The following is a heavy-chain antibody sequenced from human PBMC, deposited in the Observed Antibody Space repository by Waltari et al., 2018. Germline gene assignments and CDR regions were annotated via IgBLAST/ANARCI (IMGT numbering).Heavy chain of an antibody. J-gene: IGHJ4*02. V-gene: IGHV3-23*04. CDR1: GFTFTRHA. Sequence: EVQLVESGGGLVQPGGSLSLSWAASGFTFTRHAMSWVRQPPGKGLEWVSAISGSGGSTYYADSVKGRFTISRDNSKNTLYLQMNSLRAEDTAVYYCAKDLHRIAAAGNDYWGQGTLVTVSS. D-gene: IGHD6-13*01. CDR3: AKDLHRIAAAGNDY. CDR2: ISGSGGST.